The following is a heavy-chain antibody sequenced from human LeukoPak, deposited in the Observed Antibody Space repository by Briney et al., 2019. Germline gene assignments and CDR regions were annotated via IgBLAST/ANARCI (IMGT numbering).Heavy chain of an antibody. CDR1: GGSIGTYS. CDR3: ARARPGVPLLAYYFDY. D-gene: IGHD3-10*01. V-gene: IGHV4-59*12. Sequence: SETLSLTCTVSGGSIGTYSWNWIRQPPGKGLEWIGYIYYSGTTNYNPSLKSRVTISVDTSKNQFSLKLSSVTAADTAVYYCARARPGVPLLAYYFDYWGQGTLVTVSS. CDR2: IYYSGTT. J-gene: IGHJ4*02.